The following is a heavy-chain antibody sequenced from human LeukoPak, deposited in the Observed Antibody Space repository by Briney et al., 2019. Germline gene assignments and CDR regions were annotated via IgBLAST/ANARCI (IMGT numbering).Heavy chain of an antibody. CDR1: GGSIGSYY. J-gene: IGHJ6*02. V-gene: IGHV4-59*08. CDR3: ARLVAVAGEDYYYYGMDV. Sequence: SETLSLTCTVSGGSIGSYYWSSIRQPPGKGLEWIGYIYYTGSTNYNPSLKSRVTISVGTSKKQFSLKLSSVTAADTAVYYCARLVAVAGEDYYYYGMDVWGQGTTVTVS. D-gene: IGHD6-19*01. CDR2: IYYTGST.